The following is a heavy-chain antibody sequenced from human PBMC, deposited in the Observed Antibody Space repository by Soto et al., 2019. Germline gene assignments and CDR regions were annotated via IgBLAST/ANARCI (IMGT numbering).Heavy chain of an antibody. CDR2: ISGSGDSA. J-gene: IGHJ4*02. CDR1: GFTFSDYG. D-gene: IGHD3-16*01. V-gene: IGHV3-23*01. Sequence: GGSLRLSCAASGFTFSDYGMNWIRQVPGKGLEWVSTISGSGDSAYYADTVKGRFTISRDNSKNTLYLQMASLRAEDTAIYYCATKITFGGVSDYWGQGTLVTVSS. CDR3: ATKITFGGVSDY.